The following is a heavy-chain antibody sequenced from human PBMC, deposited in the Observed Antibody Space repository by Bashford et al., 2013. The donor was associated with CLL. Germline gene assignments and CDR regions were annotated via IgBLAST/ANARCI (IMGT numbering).Heavy chain of an antibody. D-gene: IGHD3-16*01. CDR1: GGSFSGYY. CDR2: INHSGYT. Sequence: SETLSLTCAVYGGSFSGYYWSWIRQPQGRAGVIGEINHSGYTQYNPSLKSRVTISMDTSKNHFSLRLASVTAADTAIYYCARLTVSVWAIIYFESWGQGTLVTVSS. CDR3: ARLTVSVWAIIYFES. J-gene: IGHJ4*02. V-gene: IGHV4-34*01.